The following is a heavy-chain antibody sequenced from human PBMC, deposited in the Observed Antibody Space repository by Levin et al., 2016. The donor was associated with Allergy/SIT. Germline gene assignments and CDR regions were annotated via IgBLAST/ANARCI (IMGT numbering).Heavy chain of an antibody. CDR3: ARNYYDSSGYYSGRVRLHANDY. J-gene: IGHJ4*02. CDR2: IKQDGSEK. V-gene: IGHV3-7*04. Sequence: GESLKISCAASGFTFSSYWMSWVRQAPGKGLEWVANIKQDGSEKYYVDSVKGRFTISRDNAKNSLYLQMNSLRAEDTAVYYCARNYYDSSGYYSGRVRLHANDYWGQGTLVTVSS. D-gene: IGHD3-22*01. CDR1: GFTFSSYW.